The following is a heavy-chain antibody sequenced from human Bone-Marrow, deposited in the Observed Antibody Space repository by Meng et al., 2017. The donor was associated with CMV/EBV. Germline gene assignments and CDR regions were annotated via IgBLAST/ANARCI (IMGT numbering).Heavy chain of an antibody. Sequence: SGPTLVKPTQTLTLTCTFSGFSLSTSGMCVSWVRQPPGKALEWLALIDWDDDKYYSTSLKTRLTISKDTSKNQVVLTMTNMDPVDTATYYCARIRDSSSPYYYYGMDVWGQGTTVTVSS. CDR3: ARIRDSSSPYYYYGMDV. J-gene: IGHJ6*02. D-gene: IGHD6-6*01. V-gene: IGHV2-70*20. CDR2: IDWDDDK. CDR1: GFSLSTSGMC.